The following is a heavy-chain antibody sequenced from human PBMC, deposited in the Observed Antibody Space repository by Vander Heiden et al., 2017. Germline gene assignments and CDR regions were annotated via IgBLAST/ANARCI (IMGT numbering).Heavy chain of an antibody. Sequence: QVQLVESGGGVVQPGRSLRLSCPASGFTFSSYGMHWVRQAPGKGLEWVAVIWYDGSNKYYADSVKGRFTISRDNSKNTLYLQMNSLRAEDTAVYYCARLYSSSWYKKAFDYWGQGTLVTVSS. CDR3: ARLYSSSWYKKAFDY. V-gene: IGHV3-33*01. J-gene: IGHJ4*02. D-gene: IGHD6-13*01. CDR2: IWYDGSNK. CDR1: GFTFSSYG.